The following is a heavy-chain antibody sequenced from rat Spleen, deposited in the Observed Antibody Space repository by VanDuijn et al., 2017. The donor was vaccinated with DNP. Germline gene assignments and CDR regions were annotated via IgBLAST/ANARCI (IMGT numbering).Heavy chain of an antibody. Sequence: EVQLVESGGGSVQPGRSMKLSCTASGFTFSSFPMAWVRQAPTKGLEWVATISTSGGSTFYRHSVKGRFTISRDNAESTLYLQMNSLRSEDTATYYCARQLPGYYFDYWGQGVMVTVSS. CDR1: GFTFSSFP. V-gene: IGHV5-46*01. D-gene: IGHD1-4*01. CDR2: ISTSGGST. J-gene: IGHJ2*01. CDR3: ARQLPGYYFDY.